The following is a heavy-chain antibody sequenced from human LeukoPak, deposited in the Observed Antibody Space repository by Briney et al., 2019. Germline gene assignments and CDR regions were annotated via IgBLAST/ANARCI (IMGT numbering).Heavy chain of an antibody. Sequence: SETLSLTCTVSGGSISSSSYYWGWIRQPPGKGLEWIGSIYYSGSTYYNPSLTSRVTISVDTSKNQFSLNLRSVTAADTAVYYCARSYNFGTSVDYWGQGILVTVSS. CDR3: ARSYNFGTSVDY. CDR1: GGSISSSSYY. CDR2: IYYSGST. D-gene: IGHD1-1*01. J-gene: IGHJ4*02. V-gene: IGHV4-39*07.